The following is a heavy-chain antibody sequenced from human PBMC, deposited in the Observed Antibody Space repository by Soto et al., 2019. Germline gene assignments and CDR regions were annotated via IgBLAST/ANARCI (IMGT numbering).Heavy chain of an antibody. D-gene: IGHD1-26*01. V-gene: IGHV4-59*01. CDR2: IYYTGTT. CDR3: ARASFTTIAMDV. CDR1: GDSMSNYY. J-gene: IGHJ6*02. Sequence: SETLSLTCNVSGDSMSNYYWTWIRQPPGKGLEWIGYIYYTGTTNYNTFLKSRVTISLDTSKNQFSLKLTSVTAADTAVYYCARASFTTIAMDVWGQGTTVTVSS.